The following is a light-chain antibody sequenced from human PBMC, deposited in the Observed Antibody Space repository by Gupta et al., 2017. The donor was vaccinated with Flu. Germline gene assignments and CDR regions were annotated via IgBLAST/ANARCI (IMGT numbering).Light chain of an antibody. CDR2: WAS. CDR3: QQYYSSPWT. Sequence: NCKSSQNVLYSSSNKNYLAWYQQKPGQPPKLLIYWASTRESGVPDRFSGSGSGTDFTLTISSLQAEDVAVYYCQQYYSSPWTFGQGTKVEIK. CDR1: QNVLYSSSNKNY. V-gene: IGKV4-1*01. J-gene: IGKJ1*01.